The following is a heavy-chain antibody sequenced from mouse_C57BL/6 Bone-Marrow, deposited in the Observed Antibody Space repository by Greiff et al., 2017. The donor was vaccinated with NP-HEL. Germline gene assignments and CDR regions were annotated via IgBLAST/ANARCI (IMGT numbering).Heavy chain of an antibody. J-gene: IGHJ2*01. V-gene: IGHV6-3*01. D-gene: IGHD4-1*01. Sequence: EVQVVESGGGLVQPGGSMKLSCVASGFTFSNYWMNWVRQSPEKGLEWVAQIRLKSDNYATHYAESVKGRFTISRDDSKSSVYLQMNNLRAEDTGIYYCTEELTGSYFDYWGQGTTLTVSS. CDR3: TEELTGSYFDY. CDR2: IRLKSDNYAT. CDR1: GFTFSNYW.